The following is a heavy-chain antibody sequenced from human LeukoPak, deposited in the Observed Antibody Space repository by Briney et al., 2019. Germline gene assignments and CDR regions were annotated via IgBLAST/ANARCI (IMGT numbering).Heavy chain of an antibody. CDR2: ISYDGSNE. V-gene: IGHV3-30-3*01. CDR1: GFTFSSYT. J-gene: IGHJ4*02. Sequence: GGSLRLSCAASGFTFSSYTMHWVRQAPGKGLERVAVISYDGSNEYYEDSVKGRFTTSRDSSRTTLYLQMISLRAEDTAVYYCARGPQYSGRIDYWGQGTLVTVSS. CDR3: ARGPQYSGRIDY. D-gene: IGHD1-26*01.